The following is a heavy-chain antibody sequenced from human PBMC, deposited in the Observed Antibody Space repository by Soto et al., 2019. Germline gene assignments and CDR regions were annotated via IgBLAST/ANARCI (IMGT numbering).Heavy chain of an antibody. CDR2: VNGDGSST. Sequence: EVQLVESGGGLVQPGGSLRLSCAASGYTFSSYWMHWVRQAPGKGLVWVSRVNGDGSSTSYADPVKGRFTISRDNAKNTVHLQMDSLRAEDTAVYYWARVMANLPWYFDYWGQGTLVTVSS. J-gene: IGHJ4*02. V-gene: IGHV3-74*01. D-gene: IGHD2-8*01. CDR1: GYTFSSYW. CDR3: ARVMANLPWYFDY.